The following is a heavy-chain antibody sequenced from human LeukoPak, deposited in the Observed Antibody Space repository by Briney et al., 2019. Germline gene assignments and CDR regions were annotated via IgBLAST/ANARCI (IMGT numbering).Heavy chain of an antibody. D-gene: IGHD3-22*01. CDR2: ISGGRST. J-gene: IGHJ4*02. CDR1: GFSFSSYA. V-gene: IGHV3-23*01. CDR3: AASSGYYYTAFRY. Sequence: PGGSLRLSCAASGFSFSSYAMSWVRQAPGKGLEWVSSISGGRSTYYGDSVKGRFTISRDNPKNTLYLQMNSLRAEDTAVYYCAASSGYYYTAFRYWGQGTLVTVSS.